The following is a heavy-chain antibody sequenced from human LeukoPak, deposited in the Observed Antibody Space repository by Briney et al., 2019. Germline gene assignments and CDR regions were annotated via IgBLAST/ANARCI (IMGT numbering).Heavy chain of an antibody. V-gene: IGHV3-48*01. J-gene: IGHJ4*02. Sequence: GGSLRLSCAASGFTFSTYSMNWVRQAPGKGLEWVSCISTGSATIYYADSVKGRFTISRDKAKSSLYLQMNSLRAEDTALYYCAKDNPNSSGWYDYYFDYWGQGTLVTVSS. CDR1: GFTFSTYS. CDR3: AKDNPNSSGWYDYYFDY. CDR2: ISTGSATI. D-gene: IGHD6-19*01.